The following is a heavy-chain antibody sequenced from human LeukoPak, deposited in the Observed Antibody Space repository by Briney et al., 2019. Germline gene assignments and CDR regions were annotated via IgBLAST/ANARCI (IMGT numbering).Heavy chain of an antibody. CDR3: ALAPNSNWFDF. CDR2: IHYSGNS. V-gene: IGHV4-59*08. Sequence: SETLSLTCSVSGDSISNFYWNWIRQPPGKRLEWIGNIHYSGNSNYNPSLQSRVTVSIDTSRKQLFLKLTSVTAADTAVYYCALAPNSNWFDFWGQGTLVTVSS. CDR1: GDSISNFY. J-gene: IGHJ5*01.